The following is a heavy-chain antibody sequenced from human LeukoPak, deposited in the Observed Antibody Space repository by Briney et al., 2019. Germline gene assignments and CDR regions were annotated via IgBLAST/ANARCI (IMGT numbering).Heavy chain of an antibody. J-gene: IGHJ4*02. CDR2: ISWNSGSI. V-gene: IGHV3-9*03. CDR1: GFTFDDYA. Sequence: PGRSLRLSCAASGFTFDDYAMHWVRQAPGKGLEWVSGISWNSGSIGYADSVEGRFTISRDNAQNSLYLQMNSLRAEDMALYYCAKDSGSYSTSFDYWGQGTLVTVSS. CDR3: AKDSGSYSTSFDY. D-gene: IGHD1-26*01.